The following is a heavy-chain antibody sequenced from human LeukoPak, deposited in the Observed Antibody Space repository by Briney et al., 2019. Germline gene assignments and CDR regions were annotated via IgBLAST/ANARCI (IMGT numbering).Heavy chain of an antibody. CDR1: GGFIRSYY. V-gene: IGHV4-59*08. CDR3: ARQGAGVPFDY. Sequence: SETLSLTCTVSGGFIRSYYWSWIRQPPGKGLEWIGYIYYSGSTNYNPSLKSRVTISVDTSKNQFSLKPSSVTAADTAVYYCARQGAGVPFDYWGRGTLVTVSS. D-gene: IGHD3-10*01. CDR2: IYYSGST. J-gene: IGHJ4*02.